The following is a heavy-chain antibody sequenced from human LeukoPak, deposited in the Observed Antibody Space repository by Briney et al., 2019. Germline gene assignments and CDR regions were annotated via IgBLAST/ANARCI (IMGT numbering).Heavy chain of an antibody. CDR2: IKQDGSEK. J-gene: IGHJ4*02. V-gene: IGHV3-7*05. Sequence: GGSLRLSCAASGFTLSRYWMSWVRQAPGKGLEWVANIKQDGSEKYYVDSVKGRFTISRDNAKNSLYLQMNSLRAEDTAVYYCARSPTYFDYWGQGTLVTVSS. CDR1: GFTLSRYW. CDR3: ARSPTYFDY.